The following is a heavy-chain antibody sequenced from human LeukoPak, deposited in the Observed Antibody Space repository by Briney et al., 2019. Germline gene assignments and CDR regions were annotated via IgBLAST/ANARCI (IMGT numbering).Heavy chain of an antibody. CDR3: ARGLRGRGYGSGRTGGLPYSYYYAMDV. CDR1: GYTFSNYD. V-gene: IGHV1-8*01. D-gene: IGHD3-10*01. CDR2: MNPNSDYS. Sequence: ASVKVSCKTSGYTFSNYDINWVRQATGQGLEWMGRMNPNSDYSDHAQKFQDRVTMTRNTSIRTAHMELSSLRSEDSAVYYCARGLRGRGYGSGRTGGLPYSYYYAMDVWGQGTTVTVSS. J-gene: IGHJ6*02.